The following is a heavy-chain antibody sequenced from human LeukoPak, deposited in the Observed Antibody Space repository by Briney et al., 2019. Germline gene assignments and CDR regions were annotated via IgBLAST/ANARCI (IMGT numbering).Heavy chain of an antibody. V-gene: IGHV3-66*02. J-gene: IGHJ4*02. Sequence: QTGGSLRLSCAASGFTVSSNYMSWVRQAPGKGLEWVSVIYSGGSTYYADSVKGRFTISRDNSKNTLYLQMNSLRAEDTAVYYCARDSRPSTGVSDYWGQGTLVTVSS. D-gene: IGHD1-14*01. CDR1: GFTVSSNY. CDR2: IYSGGST. CDR3: ARDSRPSTGVSDY.